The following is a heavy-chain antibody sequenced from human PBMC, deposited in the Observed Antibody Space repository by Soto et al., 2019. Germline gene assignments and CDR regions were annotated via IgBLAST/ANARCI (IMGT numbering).Heavy chain of an antibody. J-gene: IGHJ5*02. D-gene: IGHD2-15*01. CDR3: ARFRRTRLLGCFAP. CDR1: GGSISSGGYY. Sequence: QVQLQESGPGLVKPSQTLSLTCTVSGGSISSGGYYWSWIRQHPGKGLEWIGYIYHSGTTYYNPSLHRRVTISVDTSKSHFSLKLTSVTAADTAVYYCARFRRTRLLGCFAPWAPGALVTFSS. V-gene: IGHV4-31*03. CDR2: IYHSGTT.